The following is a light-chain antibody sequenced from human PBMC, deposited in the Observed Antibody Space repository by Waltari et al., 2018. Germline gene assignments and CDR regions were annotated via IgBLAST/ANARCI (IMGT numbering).Light chain of an antibody. V-gene: IGLV2-14*01. CDR3: TSYTSSSISHVL. CDR1: SSDVGGYNY. Sequence: QSALTQPASVSGSPGQSLTISCPGTSSDVGGYNYLSWSQHQPGKAPKLIIYEVSNRPSGVSNRFSGSKSGNTASLTISGLQAEDEGDYYCTSYTSSSISHVLFGGGTKLSVL. J-gene: IGLJ2*01. CDR2: EVS.